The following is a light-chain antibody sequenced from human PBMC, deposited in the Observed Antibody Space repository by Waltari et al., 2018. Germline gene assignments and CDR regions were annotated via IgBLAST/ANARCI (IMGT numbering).Light chain of an antibody. CDR2: DQN. CDR3: HSRDASGVGGA. J-gene: IGLJ2*01. V-gene: IGLV3-19*01. CDR1: SLRSYH. Sequence: TQDPAVSVAVGQTVRITCQGDSLRSYHASWYQQRQGQAPKLIIYDQNNRPSGVPGLFSGSSSDNTASLTITGAQAEDEAYYYCHSRDASGVGGAFGGGTKLTVL.